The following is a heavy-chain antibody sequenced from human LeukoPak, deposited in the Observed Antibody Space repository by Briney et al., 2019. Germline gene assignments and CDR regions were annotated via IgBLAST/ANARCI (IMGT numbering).Heavy chain of an antibody. J-gene: IGHJ4*02. D-gene: IGHD2-2*01. CDR2: ISSSSSYI. V-gene: IGHV3-21*01. CDR3: ARGGTSCCYFDY. CDR1: GFTFSSYS. Sequence: GGSLRLSCAASGFTFSSYSMNWVRQPPGKGLEWVSSISSSSSYIYYADSVKGRFTISRDNAKNSLYPQMNSLRAEDTAVYYCARGGTSCCYFDYWGQGTLVTVSS.